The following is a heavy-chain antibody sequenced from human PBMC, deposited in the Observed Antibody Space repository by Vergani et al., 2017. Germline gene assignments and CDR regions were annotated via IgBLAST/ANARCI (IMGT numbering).Heavy chain of an antibody. CDR1: GFTFDDYT. CDR3: AKGKYYYDSSGYYQFDY. V-gene: IGHV3-43*01. D-gene: IGHD3-22*01. Sequence: EVQLVESGGVVVQPGGSLRLSCAASGFTFDDYTMHWVRQAPGKGLEWVSLISWDGGSTYYADSVKGRFTISRDNSKNSLYLQMNSLRTEDTALYYCAKGKYYYDSSGYYQFDYWRQGTLVTVSS. J-gene: IGHJ4*02. CDR2: ISWDGGST.